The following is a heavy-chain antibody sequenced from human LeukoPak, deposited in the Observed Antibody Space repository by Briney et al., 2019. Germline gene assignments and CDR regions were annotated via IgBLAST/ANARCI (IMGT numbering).Heavy chain of an antibody. CDR2: IHYSGSA. V-gene: IGHV4-59*12. CDR3: ARDQRGWSSLGYLYHYFDV. Sequence: SETLSLTCTVSNGPTNTYQWTWIRQPPGRGLEWIGNIHYSGSANYNPSLKSRVIISLDTSKNQFSLKLTSVTTADTAVYYCARDQRGWSSLGYLYHYFDVWGKGTTVTISS. CDR1: NGPTNTYQ. D-gene: IGHD6-19*01. J-gene: IGHJ6*03.